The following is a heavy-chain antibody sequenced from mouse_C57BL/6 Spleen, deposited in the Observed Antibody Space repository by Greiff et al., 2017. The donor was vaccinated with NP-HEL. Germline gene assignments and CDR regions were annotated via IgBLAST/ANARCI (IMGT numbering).Heavy chain of an antibody. J-gene: IGHJ4*01. D-gene: IGHD1-1*01. CDR3: AREGLIYYYGSSYEDYAMDY. Sequence: VQLQQPGAELVRPGSSVKLSCKASGYTFTSYWMDWVKQRPGQGLEWIGNIYPSDSETHYNQKFKDKATLTVDKSSSTAYMQLSSLTSEDSAVYYCAREGLIYYYGSSYEDYAMDYWGQGTSVTVSS. CDR1: GYTFTSYW. CDR2: IYPSDSET. V-gene: IGHV1-61*01.